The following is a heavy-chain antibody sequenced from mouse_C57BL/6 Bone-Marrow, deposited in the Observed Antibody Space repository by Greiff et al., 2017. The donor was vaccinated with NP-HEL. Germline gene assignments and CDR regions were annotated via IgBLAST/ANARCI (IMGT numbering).Heavy chain of an antibody. CDR2: INPSTGGT. J-gene: IGHJ2*01. D-gene: IGHD3-1*01. CDR1: GYSFTGSY. CDR3: ARGLGY. Sequence: EVQLQQSGPELVKPGASVKISCKASGYSFTGSYMHWVKQSSEKSLEWIGEINPSTGGTSYNQKFKGKATLTVDKSSSTAYMQLKSLTSEDSAVYYCARGLGYWGQGTTLTVSS. V-gene: IGHV1-43*01.